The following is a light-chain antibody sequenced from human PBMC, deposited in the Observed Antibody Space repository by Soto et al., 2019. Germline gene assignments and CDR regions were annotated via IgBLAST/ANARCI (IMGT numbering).Light chain of an antibody. CDR1: QSVSSSY. V-gene: IGKV3-20*01. Sequence: EIVLTQSPGTLSLSPGERATLSYRASQSVSSSYLAWYQQKPGQAPRLFIYAASIRATGIPDRFSGSGSGTDFTLTISSLEPEDFAVYYCQQYGLSPRTFGRGTKVEIK. CDR3: QQYGLSPRT. J-gene: IGKJ1*01. CDR2: AAS.